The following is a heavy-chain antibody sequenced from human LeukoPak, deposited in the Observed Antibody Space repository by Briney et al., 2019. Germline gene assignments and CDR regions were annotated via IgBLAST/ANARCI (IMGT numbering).Heavy chain of an antibody. V-gene: IGHV4-61*01. CDR3: ARETSQKGAHYMDV. CDR2: IYYSGST. CDR1: GYSISSGYY. D-gene: IGHD3-16*01. J-gene: IGHJ6*03. Sequence: SETLSLTCTVSGYSISSGYYWSWIRQPPGKGLEWIGYIYYSGSTSYNPSLRSRVTISVDTSKNQFSLKVSSVTAADTAVYYCARETSQKGAHYMDVWGKGTTVTISS.